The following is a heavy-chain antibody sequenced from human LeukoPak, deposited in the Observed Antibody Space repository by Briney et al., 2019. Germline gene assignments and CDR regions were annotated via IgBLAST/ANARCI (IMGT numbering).Heavy chain of an antibody. J-gene: IGHJ4*02. Sequence: ASVKVSCKSSGYTFTGYYLHWVRQAPGQGLEWMGWINPKNGGTKYAQKFQGRVTMTRDTSISTAYMELSRLTSDDTAVYSCARDPAQTYYYDPWGQGTLVTVSS. CDR1: GYTFTGYY. V-gene: IGHV1-2*02. D-gene: IGHD3-22*01. CDR3: ARDPAQTYYYDP. CDR2: INPKNGGT.